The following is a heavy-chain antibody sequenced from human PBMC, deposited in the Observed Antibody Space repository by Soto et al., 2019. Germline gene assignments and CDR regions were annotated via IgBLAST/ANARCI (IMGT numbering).Heavy chain of an antibody. CDR1: GFTFCSYA. J-gene: IGHJ6*02. D-gene: IGHD2-15*01. Sequence: PGGSLRLSCAASGFTFCSYAMSWVRQAPEKGLEWVSAISGSGGSTYYADSVKGRFTISRDNSKNTLYLQMNSLRAEDTAVYYCVKDRVMVAATTVPWYYYYGMDVWGQGTTVTVSS. V-gene: IGHV3-23*01. CDR2: ISGSGGST. CDR3: VKDRVMVAATTVPWYYYYGMDV.